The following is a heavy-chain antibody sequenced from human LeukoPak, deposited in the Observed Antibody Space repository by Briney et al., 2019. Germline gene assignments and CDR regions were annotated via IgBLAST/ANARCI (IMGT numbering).Heavy chain of an antibody. CDR2: SHSSGDT. CDR3: AKVPRYYYDSSGYYNDY. D-gene: IGHD3-22*01. V-gene: IGHV4-59*01. CDR1: GGSISDYY. Sequence: SETLSLTCTISGGSISDYYWGWIRQPPGKGLAWIGYSHSSGDTNYNSSLKSRVTISLDTSKNDFSLRLSSVTAADTAVYYCAKVPRYYYDSSGYYNDYWGQGTLVTVSS. J-gene: IGHJ4*02.